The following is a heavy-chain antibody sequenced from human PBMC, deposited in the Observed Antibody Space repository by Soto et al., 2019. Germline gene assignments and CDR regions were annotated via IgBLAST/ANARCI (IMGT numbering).Heavy chain of an antibody. V-gene: IGHV4-30-4*01. J-gene: IGHJ5*02. Sequence: LSLTCTVSGGSISSGDYYWSWIRQPPGKVLEWIGYIYYSGSTYYNPSLKSRVTISVDTSKNQFSLKLSSVTAADTAVYYCASQTYYYDSSGPQGGWFDPWGQGTLVTVSS. D-gene: IGHD3-22*01. CDR3: ASQTYYYDSSGPQGGWFDP. CDR1: GGSISSGDYY. CDR2: IYYSGST.